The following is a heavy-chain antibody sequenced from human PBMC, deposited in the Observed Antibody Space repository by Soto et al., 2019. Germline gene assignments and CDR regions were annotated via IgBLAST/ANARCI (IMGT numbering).Heavy chain of an antibody. D-gene: IGHD2-21*02. Sequence: PGGSLRLSCAASGFTFSSYAMHWVRQAPGKGLEWVAVISYDGSNKYYADSVKGRFTISRDNSKNTLYLQMNSLRAEDTAVYYCARRNVVVTALRDAFDIWGQGTMVTVSS. J-gene: IGHJ3*02. CDR1: GFTFSSYA. CDR3: ARRNVVVTALRDAFDI. CDR2: ISYDGSNK. V-gene: IGHV3-30-3*01.